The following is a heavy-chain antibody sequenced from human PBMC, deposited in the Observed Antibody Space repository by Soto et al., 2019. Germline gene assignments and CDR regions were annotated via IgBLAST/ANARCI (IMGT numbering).Heavy chain of an antibody. CDR2: ISDYNGNT. V-gene: IGHV1-18*01. J-gene: IGHJ6*02. CDR3: ARGPGWEPGLSTFYAMGV. D-gene: IGHD1-26*01. CDR1: GYTLSNYG. Sequence: GASVKVSCKDSGYTLSNYGRSWVRQAPGQGLEWMGWISDYNGNTHYAQKFQGRLIMTTDTSTRTAYVELRSLTSDDTAVYFCARGPGWEPGLSTFYAMGVWGQGTTVTVSS.